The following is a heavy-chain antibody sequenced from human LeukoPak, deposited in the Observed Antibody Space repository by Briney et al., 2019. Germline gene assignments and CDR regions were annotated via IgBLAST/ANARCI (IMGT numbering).Heavy chain of an antibody. J-gene: IGHJ4*02. D-gene: IGHD1-26*01. Sequence: PSETLSLTCTVSGGSISTYYWSWIRQSPGKGLDWIAYIDHSGSTRYNPSLRSRVTISIDTSKNQISLQLSSVTAADTAVYYCARSHSGGYDYYFDYWGQGTLVTVSS. V-gene: IGHV4-59*08. CDR1: GGSISTYY. CDR2: IDHSGST. CDR3: ARSHSGGYDYYFDY.